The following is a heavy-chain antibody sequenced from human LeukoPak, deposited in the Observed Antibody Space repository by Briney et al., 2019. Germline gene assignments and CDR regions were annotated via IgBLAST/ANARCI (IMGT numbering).Heavy chain of an antibody. CDR1: GFTFDDYA. D-gene: IGHD6-19*01. Sequence: GGSLRLSCAASGFTFDDYAMHWVRQAPGKGLEWVSGISWNSGSIGYADSVKGRFTISRDNAKNSLYLQMNSLRAEDTALYYCAKGRIAVAGKGYYFDYWGQGTLVTVSS. J-gene: IGHJ4*02. CDR2: ISWNSGSI. V-gene: IGHV3-9*01. CDR3: AKGRIAVAGKGYYFDY.